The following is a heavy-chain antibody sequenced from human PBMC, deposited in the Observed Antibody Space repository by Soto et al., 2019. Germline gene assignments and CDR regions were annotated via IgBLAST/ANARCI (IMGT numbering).Heavy chain of an antibody. J-gene: IGHJ6*01. D-gene: IGHD2-2*01. Sequence: QVQLVQSGAEVKKPGSSVKVSCKTSGGTFRTSAISWVRQAPGQGLEWMGGSMPVFPTPDYAQKFQGRVTNCADESTGTAYMELCSLRSGDTAVYYFARDKDQHQLGGNSYCVMDVWGQGTTVTVSS. V-gene: IGHV1-69*12. CDR1: GGTFRTSA. CDR2: SMPVFPTP. CDR3: ARDKDQHQLGGNSYCVMDV.